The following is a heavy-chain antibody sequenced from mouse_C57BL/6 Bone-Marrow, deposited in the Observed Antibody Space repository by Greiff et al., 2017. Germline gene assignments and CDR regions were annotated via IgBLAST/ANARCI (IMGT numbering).Heavy chain of an antibody. J-gene: IGHJ4*01. Sequence: VQLQQSGAELARPGASVKMSCKASGYTFTSYTMHWVKQRPGQGLEWIGYINPSSGYTKYNQKFKDKAAVTADKSSSTAYMQLRSLTSEDSAVYYCARPHYYAMAYWGQGTSVTVSS. CDR1: GYTFTSYT. V-gene: IGHV1-4*01. CDR2: INPSSGYT. CDR3: ARPHYYAMAY.